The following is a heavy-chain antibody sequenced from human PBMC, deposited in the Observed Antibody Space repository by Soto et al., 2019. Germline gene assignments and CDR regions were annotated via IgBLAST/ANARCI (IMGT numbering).Heavy chain of an antibody. D-gene: IGHD2-21*02. J-gene: IGHJ5*02. CDR1: GGSISSSSYY. CDR2: IYYSGST. CDR3: ARLPRSYCGGDCYSGNWFDP. Sequence: SETLSLTCTVSGGSISSSSYYWVWIRQPPGKGLEWIGSIYYSGSTYYNPSLKSRVTISVDTSKNQFSLKLSSVTAADTAVYYCARLPRSYCGGDCYSGNWFDPWGQGTLVTVSS. V-gene: IGHV4-39*01.